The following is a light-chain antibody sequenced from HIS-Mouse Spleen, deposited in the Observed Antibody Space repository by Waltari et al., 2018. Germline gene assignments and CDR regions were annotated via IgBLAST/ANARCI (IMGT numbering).Light chain of an antibody. CDR2: DVS. V-gene: IGLV2-14*03. CDR3: SSYTSSSTVV. Sequence: QSALTQPASVSGSPGPSITIPCTGTSSDVGGSNSVSWYQQHPGKAPKLMIYDVSNRPSGVSNRFSGSKSGNTASLTISGLQAEDEADYYCSSYTSSSTVVFGGGTKVTVL. J-gene: IGLJ2*01. CDR1: SSDVGGSNS.